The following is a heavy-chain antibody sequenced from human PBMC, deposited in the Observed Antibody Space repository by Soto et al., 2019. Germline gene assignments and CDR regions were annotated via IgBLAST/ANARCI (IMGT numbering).Heavy chain of an antibody. CDR3: ARAVYCRSNSGLRNLVEY. CDR1: GVTFSNYG. Sequence: QVQLVESGGGVVQPGRSLRLSCAASGVTFSNYGMHWVRQAPGKGLEWVASMSSDGKTKFYADSVKGRFTISRDDSKNTRYLQMDSLKTDDTAVYCCARAVYCRSNSGLRNLVEYLSQGTLVTVTS. D-gene: IGHD2-2*01. V-gene: IGHV3-30*03. J-gene: IGHJ4*02. CDR2: MSSDGKTK.